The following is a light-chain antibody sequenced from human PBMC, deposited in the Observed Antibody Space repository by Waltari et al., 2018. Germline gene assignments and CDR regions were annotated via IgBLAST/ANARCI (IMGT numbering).Light chain of an antibody. J-gene: IGKJ2*01. CDR1: QSIRSH. CDR2: GAS. Sequence: EIVMTQSPATLSVSPGGRATLPCTASQSIRSHLAWYRQKPGQAPRLLISGASVRATGIPGRLSGSGSVTECTLTISSLQSEDVAIYYCQQYDNWPPITFGQGTKLEMK. CDR3: QQYDNWPPIT. V-gene: IGKV3-15*01.